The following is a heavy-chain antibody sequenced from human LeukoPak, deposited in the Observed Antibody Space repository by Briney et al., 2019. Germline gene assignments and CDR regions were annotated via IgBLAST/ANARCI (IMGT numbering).Heavy chain of an antibody. CDR3: ARGNRLPVLLWFGESLDY. D-gene: IGHD3-10*01. CDR2: ISAYNGNT. J-gene: IGHJ4*02. V-gene: IGHV1-18*01. CDR1: GYTLSSFG. Sequence: ASVKVSCKASGYTLSSFGLSWVRQAPGQGLEWMGWISAYNGNTNYAQKLQGRVTMTTDTSTSTAYMELRSLRSDDTAVYYCARGNRLPVLLWFGESLDYWGQGTLVTVSS.